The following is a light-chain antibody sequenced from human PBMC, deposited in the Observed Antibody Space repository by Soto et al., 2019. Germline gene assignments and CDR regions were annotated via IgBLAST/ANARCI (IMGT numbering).Light chain of an antibody. CDR2: NTN. CDR1: SDSVSASHC. CDR3: LLHMRSGISV. Sequence: QAVVTQEPSVSVSPGGTFTLTCDLSSDSVSASHCPSWYHQTPGQAPRTLISNTNTRSSGVPDRFSGYSLGNRAALTITGAQADDENDYYCLLHMRSGISVFGGGTKLTVL. J-gene: IGLJ2*01. V-gene: IGLV8-61*01.